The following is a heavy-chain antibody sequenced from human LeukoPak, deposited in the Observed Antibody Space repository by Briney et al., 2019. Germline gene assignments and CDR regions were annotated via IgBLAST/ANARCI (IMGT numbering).Heavy chain of an antibody. Sequence: GGSLRLSCAASGFTFSSYAMHWVRQAPGKGLEWVAVISYDGSNKHYADSVKGRFTISRDNSKNTLYLQMNSLRAEDTAVYYCAKDGEGNGWRDWGQGTLVTVSS. V-gene: IGHV3-30*04. J-gene: IGHJ4*02. CDR2: ISYDGSNK. CDR3: AKDGEGNGWRD. D-gene: IGHD6-19*01. CDR1: GFTFSSYA.